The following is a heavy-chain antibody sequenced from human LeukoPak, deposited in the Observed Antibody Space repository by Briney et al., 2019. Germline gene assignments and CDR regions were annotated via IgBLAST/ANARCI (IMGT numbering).Heavy chain of an antibody. V-gene: IGHV3-23*01. D-gene: IGHD6-13*01. CDR3: AMAAAGTPLYYYYGMDV. Sequence: GGSLRLSCAASGFTFSSYAMSWVRQAPGKGLEWVSAISGSGSSTYYADSVKGRFTISRDNSKNTLYLQMNSLRAEDTAVYYCAMAAAGTPLYYYYGMDVWGQGTTVTVSS. CDR2: ISGSGSST. J-gene: IGHJ6*02. CDR1: GFTFSSYA.